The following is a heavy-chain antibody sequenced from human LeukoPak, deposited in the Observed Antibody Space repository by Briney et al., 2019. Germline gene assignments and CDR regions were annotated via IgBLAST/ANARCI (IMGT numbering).Heavy chain of an antibody. J-gene: IGHJ3*02. Sequence: GASVKVSCKASGYTFSDKYMHWVRQAPGQGLEWMGWIEPNGGGTNYAQKFQGRVTMTRDTSISTAYMDMSSLRSDDTAVYYCSRKLWYGESSDAFDMWGQGTMVTVSS. D-gene: IGHD3-10*01. CDR1: GYTFSDKY. CDR3: SRKLWYGESSDAFDM. V-gene: IGHV1-2*02. CDR2: IEPNGGGT.